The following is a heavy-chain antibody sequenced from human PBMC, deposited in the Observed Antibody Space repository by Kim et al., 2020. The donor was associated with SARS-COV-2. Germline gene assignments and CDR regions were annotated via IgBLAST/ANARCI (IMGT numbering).Heavy chain of an antibody. D-gene: IGHD3-22*01. V-gene: IGHV3-33*01. J-gene: IGHJ4*02. Sequence: GGSLRLSCAASGFTFSSYGMHWVRQAPGKGLEWVAVIWYDGSNKYYADSVKGRFTISRDNSKNTLYLQMNSLRAEDTAVYYCARSLRITMIVEGYWGQGTLVTVSS. CDR3: ARSLRITMIVEGY. CDR2: IWYDGSNK. CDR1: GFTFSSYG.